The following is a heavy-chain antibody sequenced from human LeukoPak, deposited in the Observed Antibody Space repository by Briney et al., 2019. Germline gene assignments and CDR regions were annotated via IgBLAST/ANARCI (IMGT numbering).Heavy chain of an antibody. V-gene: IGHV3-30*02. Sequence: PGGSLRLSCAASGFNFSTYGIHCVRPAPGEGLEWVAFIRYDGSNKYYADSVKGRFTISRGNSKNTLYLQMSSLRAEDTAVYYCAKDIHPYYDSSGWCYFDYWGQGTLVTVSS. J-gene: IGHJ4*02. CDR2: IRYDGSNK. D-gene: IGHD3-22*01. CDR1: GFNFSTYG. CDR3: AKDIHPYYDSSGWCYFDY.